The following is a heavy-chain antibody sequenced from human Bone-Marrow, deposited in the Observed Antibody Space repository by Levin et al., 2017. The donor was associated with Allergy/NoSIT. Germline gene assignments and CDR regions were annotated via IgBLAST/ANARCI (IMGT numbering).Heavy chain of an antibody. V-gene: IGHV1-2*06. Sequence: ASVKVSCKASGYTFTGYYMHWVRQAPGQGLEWMGRINPNSGGTNYAQKFQGRVTMTRDTSISTAYMELSRLRSDDTAVYYCARGPMYSSSYYFDYWGQGTLVTVSS. CDR2: INPNSGGT. CDR3: ARGPMYSSSYYFDY. CDR1: GYTFTGYY. J-gene: IGHJ4*02. D-gene: IGHD6-6*01.